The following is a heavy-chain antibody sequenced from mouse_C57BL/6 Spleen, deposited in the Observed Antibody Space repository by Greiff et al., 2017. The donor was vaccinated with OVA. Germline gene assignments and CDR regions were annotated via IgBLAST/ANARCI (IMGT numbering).Heavy chain of an antibody. J-gene: IGHJ2*01. Sequence: EVQLQQSGPELVKPGASVKMSCKASGYTFTDYNMHWVKQSHGKSLEWIGYINPNNGGTSYNQKFKGKATLTVNKSSRTAYMELRSLTSEDSAVYYRARSGYGNYFDYWGQGTTLTVSS. CDR3: ARSGYGNYFDY. V-gene: IGHV1-22*01. CDR2: INPNNGGT. D-gene: IGHD2-1*01. CDR1: GYTFTDYN.